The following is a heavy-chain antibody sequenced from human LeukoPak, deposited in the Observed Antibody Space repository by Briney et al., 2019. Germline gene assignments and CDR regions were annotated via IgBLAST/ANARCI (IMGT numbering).Heavy chain of an antibody. V-gene: IGHV4-59*01. CDR3: ASGLGGNTLYP. CDR1: GGSISSYY. D-gene: IGHD2/OR15-2a*01. CDR2: IYYSGST. Sequence: ASETLSLTCTVSGGSISSYYWSWIRQPPGKGLEWIGYIYYSGSTNYNPSLKSRVTISVDTSKNQFSLKQSSVTAADTAVYYCASGLGGNTLYPWGQGTLVTVSS. J-gene: IGHJ5*02.